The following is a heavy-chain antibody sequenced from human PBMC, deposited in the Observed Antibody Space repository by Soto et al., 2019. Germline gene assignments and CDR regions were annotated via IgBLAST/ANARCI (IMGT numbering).Heavy chain of an antibody. V-gene: IGHV1-2*02. CDR3: VRDAPSHQSLFDL. CDR2: INLNNGGT. Sequence: ASVKVSCKTSAYSFGDYYLHWVRQAPEQGLEWMGWINLNNGGTNSPRKFQGRLTMTRDKSITTVYMELSRLRSDDTAVYFCVRDAPSHQSLFDLWGPGTLVTGS. J-gene: IGHJ4*02. D-gene: IGHD2-2*01. CDR1: AYSFGDYY.